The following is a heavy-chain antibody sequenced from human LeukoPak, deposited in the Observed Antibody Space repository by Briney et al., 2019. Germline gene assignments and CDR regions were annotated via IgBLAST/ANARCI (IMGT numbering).Heavy chain of an antibody. CDR2: IRYDGSNK. D-gene: IGHD3-3*01. V-gene: IGHV3-30*02. Sequence: GGSLRLSCAAYGFTFSSYGRHWVRQAPGKGLEWVAFIRYDGSNKYYADSVKGRFTISRNNSKNTLYLQMNSLRAEDTAVYYCAKDQATIFGYFDYGGQGTLVTVSS. J-gene: IGHJ4*02. CDR3: AKDQATIFGYFDY. CDR1: GFTFSSYG.